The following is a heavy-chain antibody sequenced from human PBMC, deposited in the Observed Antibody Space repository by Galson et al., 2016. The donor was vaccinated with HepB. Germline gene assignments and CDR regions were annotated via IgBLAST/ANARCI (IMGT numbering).Heavy chain of an antibody. CDR2: DSMEGRRK. V-gene: IGHV3-30*18. CDR3: AKRHEYCPPVGCSVDS. Sequence: SLRLSCAASGFTFSQRGMHWVRQAPGKGLEWVAADSMEGRRKFYADSVKGRFTISRDNSNNMLFLQMSSLRVDDTAVYYCAKRHEYCPPVGCSVDSWGQGTLVSVSS. CDR1: GFTFSQRG. J-gene: IGHJ4*02. D-gene: IGHD2/OR15-2a*01.